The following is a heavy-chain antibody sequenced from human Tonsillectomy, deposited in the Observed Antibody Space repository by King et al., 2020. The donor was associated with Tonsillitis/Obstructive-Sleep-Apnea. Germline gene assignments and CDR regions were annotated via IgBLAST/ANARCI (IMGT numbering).Heavy chain of an antibody. Sequence: QLQESGPGLVKPSETLSLTCTVSGGSISSYYWSWIRQPPGKGLEWIGYIYYSGSTNYNPSLKSRVTISVDTSKNQFSLKLSSVTAAETAVYYCARQPTDYDILTGYYNGYYFDYWGQGTLVTVSS. V-gene: IGHV4-59*01. CDR1: GGSISSYY. CDR3: ARQPTDYDILTGYYNGYYFDY. D-gene: IGHD3-9*01. CDR2: IYYSGST. J-gene: IGHJ4*02.